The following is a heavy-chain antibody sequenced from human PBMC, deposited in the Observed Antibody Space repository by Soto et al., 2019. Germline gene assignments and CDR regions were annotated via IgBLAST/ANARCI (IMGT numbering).Heavy chain of an antibody. CDR1: GFTFTSSA. CDR2: IVVGSGNT. Sequence: QMQLVQSGPEVKKPGTSVKVSCKASGFTFTSSAVQWVRQARGQRLEWIGWIVVGSGNTNYAQKCQERVTITRDMSTSTAYMGLSSLRSEDTAVYYCAADLGYCSGGSCSGRYYYYYYGMDVWGQGTTVTVSS. CDR3: AADLGYCSGGSCSGRYYYYYYGMDV. V-gene: IGHV1-58*01. D-gene: IGHD2-15*01. J-gene: IGHJ6*02.